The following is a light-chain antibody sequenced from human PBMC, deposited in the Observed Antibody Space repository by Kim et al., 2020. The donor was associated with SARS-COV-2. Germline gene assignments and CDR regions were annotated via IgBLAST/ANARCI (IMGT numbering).Light chain of an antibody. J-gene: IGLJ3*02. CDR3: QVWDSSTWV. CDR1: NIGSKN. Sequence: SYELTQPLSVSVALGQTARITCGGNNIGSKNVHWYQQKPGQAPVLVIYGDSNRPSGIPERFSGSNSGNTATLTISRAQAGDEADYYCQVWDSSTWV. CDR2: GDS. V-gene: IGLV3-9*01.